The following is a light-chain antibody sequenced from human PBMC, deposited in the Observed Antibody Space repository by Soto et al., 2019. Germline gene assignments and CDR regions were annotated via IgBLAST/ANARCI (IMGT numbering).Light chain of an antibody. CDR3: QHRMNWPLT. Sequence: EIVLPQSPGTLSLSPGESSTLSCRASQSISSNLAWYQQKPGQAHRLLIYGASTRATGIPARFSGSGSGTEFTLTISSLQSEDFAVYYCQHRMNWPLTVGQGTRLEIK. V-gene: IGKV3-15*01. CDR2: GAS. J-gene: IGKJ5*01. CDR1: QSISSN.